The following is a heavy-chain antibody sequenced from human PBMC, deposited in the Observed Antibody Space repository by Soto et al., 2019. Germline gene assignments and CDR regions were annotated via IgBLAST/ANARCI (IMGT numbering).Heavy chain of an antibody. J-gene: IGHJ5*02. CDR1: GACISSSSYY. Sequence: PSETLSLTCTVSGACISSSSYYWGWIRQPPGKGLEWIGSIYYSGSTYYNPSLKSRVTISVDTSKNQFSLKLSSVTAADTAVYYCARRGSGWYDRWGWFDPWGQGPLVTVSS. D-gene: IGHD6-19*01. V-gene: IGHV4-39*01. CDR2: IYYSGST. CDR3: ARRGSGWYDRWGWFDP.